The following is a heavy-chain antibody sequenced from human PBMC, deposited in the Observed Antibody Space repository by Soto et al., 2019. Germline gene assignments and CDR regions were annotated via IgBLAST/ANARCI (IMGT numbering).Heavy chain of an antibody. V-gene: IGHV1-18*01. Sequence: ASVKVSCKASGYTFTNFGISWVRQAPGQGLEWMGWISAYNGNTNYAQNFQGRVTMTTDTSTSTAYMELRSLRSEDTAVYYCARGASPLIDYWGQGTLVTVSS. CDR1: GYTFTNFG. D-gene: IGHD1-26*01. CDR2: ISAYNGNT. J-gene: IGHJ4*02. CDR3: ARGASPLIDY.